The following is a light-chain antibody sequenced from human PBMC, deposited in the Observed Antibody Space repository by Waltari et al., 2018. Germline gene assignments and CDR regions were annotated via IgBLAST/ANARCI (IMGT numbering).Light chain of an antibody. J-gene: IGKJ4*01. CDR2: GAS. CDR1: QSVSSN. V-gene: IGKV3-15*01. Sequence: EIVTTQSPATLSVSPGETATPSCRASQSVSSNLALYQKKPGQAPRLLIYGASTRATGIPARFSGSGSGTEFTVTISSLQSEDFAVYYCQQYNNWPPLTFGGGTKVEIK. CDR3: QQYNNWPPLT.